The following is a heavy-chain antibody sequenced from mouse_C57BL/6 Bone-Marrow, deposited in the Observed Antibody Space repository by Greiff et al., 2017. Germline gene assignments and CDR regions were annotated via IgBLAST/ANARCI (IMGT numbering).Heavy chain of an antibody. D-gene: IGHD2-2*01. J-gene: IGHJ4*01. CDR2: ISDGGSYT. CDR1: GFTFSSYA. CDR3: ARDLLLWLRRGYYYAMDY. Sequence: EVKLVESGGGLVKPGGSLKLSCAASGFTFSSYAMSWVRQTPEKRLEWVATISDGGSYTYYPDNVKGRFTISRDNAKNNLYLQMSHLKSEDTAMYYCARDLLLWLRRGYYYAMDYWGQGTSVTVSS. V-gene: IGHV5-4*01.